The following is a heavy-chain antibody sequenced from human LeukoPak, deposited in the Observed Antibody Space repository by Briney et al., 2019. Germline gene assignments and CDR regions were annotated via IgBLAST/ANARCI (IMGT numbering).Heavy chain of an antibody. CDR1: GYSLSELS. CDR2: FDAEDGKT. J-gene: IGHJ4*02. Sequence: ASVKVSCKVSGYSLSELSIQWVRQVPGERLEWMGGFDAEDGKTIYAQKFQGRVTVTEDTSIDTAYMDLSSLRSEDTAMYYCAAAPQTYYYDSSDYYSDYWGQGTLVTVSS. V-gene: IGHV1-24*01. D-gene: IGHD3-22*01. CDR3: AAAPQTYYYDSSDYYSDY.